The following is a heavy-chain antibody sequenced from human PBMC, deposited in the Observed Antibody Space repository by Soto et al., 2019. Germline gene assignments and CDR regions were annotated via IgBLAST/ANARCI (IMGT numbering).Heavy chain of an antibody. CDR3: AREAKYGDPYFDY. V-gene: IGHV3-7*01. CDR2: IKQDGSEK. CDR1: GFTFSSYW. D-gene: IGHD4-17*01. J-gene: IGHJ4*02. Sequence: ESGGGLVQPGGSLRLSCAASGFTFSSYWMSWVRQAPGKGLEWVANIKQDGSEKYYVDSVKGRFTISRDNAKNSLYLQMNSLRAEDTAVYYCAREAKYGDPYFDYWGQGTLVTVSS.